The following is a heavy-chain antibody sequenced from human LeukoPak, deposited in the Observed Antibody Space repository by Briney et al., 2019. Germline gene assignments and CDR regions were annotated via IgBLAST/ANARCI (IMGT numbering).Heavy chain of an antibody. CDR1: GFTFSSYS. V-gene: IGHV3-21*04. J-gene: IGHJ2*01. CDR3: ARVLVVPAATHYWYFDL. Sequence: GGSLKLSCAASGFTFSSYSMNWVRQAPGKGLEWVSSISYSSSDIHYADSVKGRFTISRDNANNSLYLQMNSLRAEDTAVYYCARVLVVPAATHYWYFDLWGRGTLVTVSS. CDR2: ISYSSSDI. D-gene: IGHD2-2*01.